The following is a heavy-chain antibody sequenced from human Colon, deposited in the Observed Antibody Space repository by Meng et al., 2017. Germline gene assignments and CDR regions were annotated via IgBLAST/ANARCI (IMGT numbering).Heavy chain of an antibody. V-gene: IGHV1-18*01. J-gene: IGHJ4*02. D-gene: IGHD3-10*01. CDR3: ARDGVAMVRGINEY. CDR1: GYTFNNYD. CDR2: ISAYNRNT. Sequence: ASVKVSCKASGYTFNNYDISWVRQPPGQGLEWMGWISAYNRNTKYSQQLQGRVTLTTDTSTSTAYLELRSLKSDDTAVYYCARDGVAMVRGINEYWGQGTLVTGAS.